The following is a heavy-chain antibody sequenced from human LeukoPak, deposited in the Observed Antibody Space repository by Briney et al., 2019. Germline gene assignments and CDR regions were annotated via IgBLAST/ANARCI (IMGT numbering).Heavy chain of an antibody. CDR2: ISSNGGST. CDR1: GFTFSSYA. V-gene: IGHV3-64*02. D-gene: IGHD4-23*01. Sequence: PGGSLRLSCAASGFTFSSYAMHWVRQAPGKGLEYVSAISSNGGSTYYADPVKGRFTISRDNSKNTLYLQTGSLRAEDMAVYYCAREVDYGGYFDYWGQGTLVTVSS. CDR3: AREVDYGGYFDY. J-gene: IGHJ4*02.